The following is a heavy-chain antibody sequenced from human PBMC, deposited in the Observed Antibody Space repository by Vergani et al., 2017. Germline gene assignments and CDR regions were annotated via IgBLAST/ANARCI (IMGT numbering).Heavy chain of an antibody. J-gene: IGHJ6*03. CDR1: GFTFSSYS. CDR2: ISSSSSTI. CDR3: AREAGSSSYYYYYMDV. V-gene: IGHV3-48*01. D-gene: IGHD6-6*01. Sequence: EVQLVESGGGLVQPGGSLRLSCAASGFTFSSYSMNWVRQAPGKGLEWVSYISSSSSTIYYADSVKGRFTISRDYAKNSLYLQMNSLRAEDTAVYYCAREAGSSSYYYYYMDVWGKGTTVTVSS.